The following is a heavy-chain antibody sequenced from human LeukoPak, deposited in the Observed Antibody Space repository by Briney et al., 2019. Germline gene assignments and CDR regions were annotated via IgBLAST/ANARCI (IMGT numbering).Heavy chain of an antibody. D-gene: IGHD3-10*01. CDR2: INHSGGST. CDR1: GFTFKNYA. V-gene: IGHV3-23*01. Sequence: PGGSLRLSCAASGFTFKNYAMNWVRQAPGEGLEWVSAINHSGGSTYYADSVKGRFTISRDNSKNTLYLQMNSLRAEDTAVYYCAKGPMAGGFDIWGQGTMVTVSS. J-gene: IGHJ3*02. CDR3: AKGPMAGGFDI.